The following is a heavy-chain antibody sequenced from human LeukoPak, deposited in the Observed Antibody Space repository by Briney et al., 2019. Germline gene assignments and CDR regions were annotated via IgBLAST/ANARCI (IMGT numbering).Heavy chain of an antibody. CDR1: GYSISRGYY. D-gene: IGHD3-10*01. V-gene: IGHV4-38-2*02. Sequence: SETLFLTCSVSGYSISRGYYWAWIRQPPGKGLEWIGAIYHIGSTYYTPSLVSRVTLSVDPSKNESSLNLRSVTAADTAVYYCARAGWIITSGIDYWAQGARVTVSS. CDR3: ARAGWIITSGIDY. J-gene: IGHJ4*02. CDR2: IYHIGST.